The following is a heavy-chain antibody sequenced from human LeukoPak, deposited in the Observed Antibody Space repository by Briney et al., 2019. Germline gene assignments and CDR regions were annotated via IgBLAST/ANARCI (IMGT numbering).Heavy chain of an antibody. CDR2: IKQDGSEK. Sequence: GGSLRLSCIASGFTFSNYWMSWVRQAPGKGLEWVANIKQDGSEKYYMDPVKGRFSISRDNAKNSLNLQMNNLRAEDTAVYCATTQTFDYWGQGTLVTVSS. CDR1: GFTFSNYW. D-gene: IGHD2-15*01. V-gene: IGHV3-7*03. J-gene: IGHJ4*02. CDR3: ATTQTFDY.